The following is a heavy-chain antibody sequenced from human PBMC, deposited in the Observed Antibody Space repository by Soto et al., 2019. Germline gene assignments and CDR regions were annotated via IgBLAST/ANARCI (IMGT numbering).Heavy chain of an antibody. CDR3: ARVYRDYYDSSGSLDY. CDR1: GDSISSYY. CDR2: IYYSGST. Sequence: PSETLSLTCTVSGDSISSYYWRWIRQPPGKGLEWIGYIYYSGSTNYNPPLKSRVTISVDTSKNQFSLKLSSVTAADTAGYYCARVYRDYYDSSGSLDYWGQGTLVTVSS. D-gene: IGHD3-22*01. V-gene: IGHV4-59*01. J-gene: IGHJ4*02.